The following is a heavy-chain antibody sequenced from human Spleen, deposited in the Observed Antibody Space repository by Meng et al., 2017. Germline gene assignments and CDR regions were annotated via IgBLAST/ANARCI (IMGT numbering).Heavy chain of an antibody. V-gene: IGHV1-2*06. CDR3: ARGWQQLVELDY. CDR2: INPNSGGT. D-gene: IGHD6-13*01. CDR1: GYTFTGYY. Sequence: QVQLVQSGAEVKKPEAPVQVSCKASGYTFTGYYLHWGRQAPGQGLEWMGRINPNSGGTNYAQKFQGRVTMTRDTSISTAYMELSRLRSDDTAVYYCARGWQQLVELDYWGQGTLVTVSS. J-gene: IGHJ4*02.